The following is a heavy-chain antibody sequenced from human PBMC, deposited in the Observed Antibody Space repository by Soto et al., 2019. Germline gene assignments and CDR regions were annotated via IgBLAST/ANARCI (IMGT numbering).Heavy chain of an antibody. V-gene: IGHV1-69*13. CDR1: GGTFSSYA. Sequence: ASVKVSCKASGGTFSSYAISWVRQAPGQGLEWMGGIIPIFGTANYAQKFQGRVTITADESTSTAYMELSSLRSEDTAVYYCASTLAVAGTGEGVPYYYYGMDVWGQGTTVTVSS. J-gene: IGHJ6*02. D-gene: IGHD6-19*01. CDR3: ASTLAVAGTGEGVPYYYYGMDV. CDR2: IIPIFGTA.